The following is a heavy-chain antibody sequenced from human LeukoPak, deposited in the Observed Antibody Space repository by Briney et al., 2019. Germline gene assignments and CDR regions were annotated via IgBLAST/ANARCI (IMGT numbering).Heavy chain of an antibody. V-gene: IGHV1-8*03. CDR3: ARDLSIASVSSNNY. J-gene: IGHJ4*02. CDR1: GYTFTSYG. D-gene: IGHD6-13*01. CDR2: INPNSGNT. Sequence: ASVKVSCKASGYTFTSYGISWVRQAPGQGLEWMGWINPNSGNTGYAQKFQGRITITRNTSISTVYMEVSSLRSEDTAVYYCARDLSIASVSSNNYWGQGTLVTVSS.